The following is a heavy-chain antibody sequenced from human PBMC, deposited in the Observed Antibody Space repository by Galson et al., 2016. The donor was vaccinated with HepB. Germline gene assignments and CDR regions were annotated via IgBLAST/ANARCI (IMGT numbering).Heavy chain of an antibody. CDR3: ARALSGWDGFDY. CDR2: IYSGGST. CDR1: GFTASSNY. Sequence: SLRLSCAASGFTASSNYLNWIRQAPGKGLEWVSAIYSGGSTHYADSVKGRFTISRDNSKNTVYLEMKSLRAEDTAVYYCARALSGWDGFDYWGQGTLVIVSS. D-gene: IGHD6-19*01. V-gene: IGHV3-53*01. J-gene: IGHJ4*02.